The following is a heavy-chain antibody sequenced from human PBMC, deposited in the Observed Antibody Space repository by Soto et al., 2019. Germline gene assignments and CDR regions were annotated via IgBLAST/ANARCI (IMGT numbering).Heavy chain of an antibody. J-gene: IGHJ3*02. D-gene: IGHD6-13*01. Sequence: PGGSLRLSCAASGFTFSSYSMNWVRQAPGKGLEWVSSISSSSSYIYYADSVKGRFTISRGNAKNSLYLQMNSLRAEDTAVYYCARDPLGIAAAGFDVFDIWGQGTMVTVSS. CDR3: ARDPLGIAAAGFDVFDI. V-gene: IGHV3-21*01. CDR2: ISSSSSYI. CDR1: GFTFSSYS.